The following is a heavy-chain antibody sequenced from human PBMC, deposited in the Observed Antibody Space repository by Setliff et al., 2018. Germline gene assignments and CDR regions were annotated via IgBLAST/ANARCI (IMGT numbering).Heavy chain of an antibody. J-gene: IGHJ5*02. CDR3: ARASYYDFWSGYYVAKGWFDP. V-gene: IGHV4-34*01. CDR1: GGSISDYY. CDR2: INQSGST. Sequence: PSETLSLTCGGYGGSISDYYWSWIRQPPGKGLEWIGEINQSGSTTYDPSLKGRVTISMDTSKNQLSLKLTSVTAADTAVYYCARASYYDFWSGYYVAKGWFDPWGQGTLVTVSS. D-gene: IGHD3-3*01.